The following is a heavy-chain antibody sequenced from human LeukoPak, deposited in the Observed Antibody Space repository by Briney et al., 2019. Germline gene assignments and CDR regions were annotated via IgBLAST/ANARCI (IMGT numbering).Heavy chain of an antibody. J-gene: IGHJ4*02. Sequence: SETLSLTCAVFSDPFCGYYWRGLRQSPERGLEWIGEMSHTDAINYNPSLKSRVTISVDTSNNQFSLKLSSVTAADTAVYYCAKHSYPGAVAGLDYWGQGTLVTVSS. CDR1: SDPFCGYY. CDR3: AKHSYPGAVAGLDY. D-gene: IGHD6-19*01. CDR2: MSHTDAI. V-gene: IGHV4-34*01.